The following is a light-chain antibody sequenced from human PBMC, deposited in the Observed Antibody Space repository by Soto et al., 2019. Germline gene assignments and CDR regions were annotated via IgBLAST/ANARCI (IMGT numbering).Light chain of an antibody. CDR2: GAS. V-gene: IGKV3-20*01. CDR1: QSVFKSY. CDR3: QQYGRSPLT. J-gene: IGKJ1*01. Sequence: ENVLTQSPGTLSLSPGERATLSCRASQSVFKSYLAWYQQKPGQAPRLLSYGASSRATDIPDRFSGSGSGTDFTLTVTRLEPEDFAVYYCQQYGRSPLTFGQGTRVEVK.